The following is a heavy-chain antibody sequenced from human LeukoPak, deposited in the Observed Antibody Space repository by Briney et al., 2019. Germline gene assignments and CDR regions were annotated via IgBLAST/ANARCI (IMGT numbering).Heavy chain of an antibody. D-gene: IGHD3-16*02. CDR2: IDWDEDN. Sequence: SSPTLVNPTQTLTLTCTFSGFSLSTSGMCVSWIRHPPGKALEWLALIDWDEDNYYSTSLKTRLTISKDTSKNQVVLTMTNMDPVGTATYYCARTDMRPLYDYVWGSYRYSAVGYDYWGQGTLVTVSS. V-gene: IGHV2-70*01. CDR1: GFSLSTSGMC. J-gene: IGHJ4*02. CDR3: ARTDMRPLYDYVWGSYRYSAVGYDY.